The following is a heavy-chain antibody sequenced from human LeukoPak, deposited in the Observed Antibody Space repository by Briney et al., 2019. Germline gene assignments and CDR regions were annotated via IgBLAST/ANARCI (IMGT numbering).Heavy chain of an antibody. D-gene: IGHD5-24*01. CDR3: ASPMAGFPTD. V-gene: IGHV4-59*01. Sequence: SETLSLTCTVSGGSISSYYWSWIRQPPGKGLEWIGYIYYSGSTNYNPSLKSRVTISVDTSKNQFSLKLSSVTAADTAVYYCASPMAGFPTDWGQGTLVTVSS. CDR2: IYYSGST. J-gene: IGHJ4*02. CDR1: GGSISSYY.